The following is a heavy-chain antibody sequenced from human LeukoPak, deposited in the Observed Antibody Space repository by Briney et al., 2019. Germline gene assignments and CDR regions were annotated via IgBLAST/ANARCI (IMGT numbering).Heavy chain of an antibody. D-gene: IGHD4-17*01. V-gene: IGHV1-8*01. CDR3: ASRNNDYGDLGFDY. Sequence: ASVKVSCKASGYTFTSYDINWVRQATGQGLEWMGWMNPNSGNTGYAQKFQGRVTMTRNTSIGTAYMELSSLRSEDTAVYYCASRNNDYGDLGFDYWGQGTLVTVSS. CDR2: MNPNSGNT. CDR1: GYTFTSYD. J-gene: IGHJ4*02.